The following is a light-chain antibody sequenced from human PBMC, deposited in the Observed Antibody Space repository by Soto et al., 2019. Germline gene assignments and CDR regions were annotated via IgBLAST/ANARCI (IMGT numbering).Light chain of an antibody. CDR1: QGIGSH. Sequence: IPLTQSPSSLSASVGDRVTITCRASQGIGSHLAWYQQKPGEAPKLLIFAASTLQSGVPSRFSGSGSGTDFTLTISSLQAEDFATYYCQQLRTYPSTFGGGTKVEI. V-gene: IGKV1-9*01. CDR2: AAS. J-gene: IGKJ4*01. CDR3: QQLRTYPST.